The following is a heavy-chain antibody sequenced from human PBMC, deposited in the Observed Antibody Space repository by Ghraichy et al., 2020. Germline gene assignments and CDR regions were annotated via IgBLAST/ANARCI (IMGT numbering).Heavy chain of an antibody. Sequence: GESLRLSCAASGFIFRNSGMSWVRQAPGKGLEWVSSISGSGGITYSADSVRGRFTISRDNSKNTLYLQMNSLRAEDTAVYYCGYSRTWNYYYYGMDVWGQGTTVTVSS. CDR1: GFIFRNSG. CDR3: GYSRTWNYYYYGMDV. V-gene: IGHV3-23*01. CDR2: ISGSGGIT. D-gene: IGHD1-26*01. J-gene: IGHJ6*02.